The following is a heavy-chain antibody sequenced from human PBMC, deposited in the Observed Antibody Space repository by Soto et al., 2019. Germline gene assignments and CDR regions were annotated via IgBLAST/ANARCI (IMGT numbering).Heavy chain of an antibody. CDR1: GGSISSSSYY. D-gene: IGHD3-16*02. CDR3: ARGDTCGGVIVARRGWYFDR. J-gene: IGHJ2*01. CDR2: IYYSGST. V-gene: IGHV4-39*01. Sequence: QLQLQESGPGLVKPSETLSLTCTVSGGSISSSSYYLGWIRQPPGKGLEWIGSIYYSGSTYYNPSLKSRVTISVDTSKNQFSLKLSCVTAADTAVYYCARGDTCGGVIVARRGWYFDRWGRGTLVTVSS.